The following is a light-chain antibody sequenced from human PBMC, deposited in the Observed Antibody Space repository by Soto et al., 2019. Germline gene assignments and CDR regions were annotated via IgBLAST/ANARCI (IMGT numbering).Light chain of an antibody. J-gene: IGKJ4*01. CDR3: QQYNKGPRT. CDR1: QSVSSN. Sequence: EIVMTQSPATLSVFPGERATLSCRASQSVSSNLAWYQQKPGQAPRLLIYGASTRATGIPAKFSGSGSGTDFPLSISSLESEDFAFYYCQQYNKGPRTVGGGTKVEIK. CDR2: GAS. V-gene: IGKV3-15*01.